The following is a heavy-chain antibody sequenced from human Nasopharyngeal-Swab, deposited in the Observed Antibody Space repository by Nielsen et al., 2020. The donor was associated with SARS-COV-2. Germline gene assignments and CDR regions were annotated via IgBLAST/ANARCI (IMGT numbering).Heavy chain of an antibody. J-gene: IGHJ6*03. CDR1: GGSVSSNSAA. D-gene: IGHD4-17*01. CDR3: ARARGAYGHYYYYYYTDV. CDR2: TYYRSKWYN. Sequence: SEPLSLTCAISGGSVSSNSAAWNWIRQSPSRGLEWLGRTYYRSKWYNDYAVSVKSRITINPDTSKNQFSLHLNSVTPEDTAVYYCARARGAYGHYYYYYYTDVWGKGTTVTVSS. V-gene: IGHV6-1*01.